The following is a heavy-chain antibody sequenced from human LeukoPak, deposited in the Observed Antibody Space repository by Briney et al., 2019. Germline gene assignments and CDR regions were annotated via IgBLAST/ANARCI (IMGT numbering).Heavy chain of an antibody. J-gene: IGHJ6*02. CDR1: GGTFSSYA. Sequence: ASVKVSCKASGGTFSSYAISWVRQAPGQGLEWMGGIIPIIGTANYAQKFQGRVTITADESTSTAYMELSSLRSEDTAVYYCARPEERAYYYYGMDVWGQGTTVTVSS. CDR2: IIPIIGTA. V-gene: IGHV1-69*13. D-gene: IGHD5-24*01. CDR3: ARPEERAYYYYGMDV.